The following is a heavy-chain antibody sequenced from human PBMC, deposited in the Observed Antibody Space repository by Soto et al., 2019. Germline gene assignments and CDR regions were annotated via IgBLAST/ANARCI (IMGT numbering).Heavy chain of an antibody. D-gene: IGHD2-15*01. CDR1: GFTFSNYW. CDR3: AGVDCVGGTCYSLAGSFYYYMDV. CDR2: INSDGSVS. V-gene: IGHV3-74*01. J-gene: IGHJ6*03. Sequence: EVQLVESGGGLVQPGGSLRLSCAASGFTFSNYWMYWVRQAPGKGLVWVSRINSDGSVSSYADSVKGRLTISRDNVKNTLYLQMDCLRAKDTAVYYGAGVDCVGGTCYSLAGSFYYYMDVWRKGPTVTVFS.